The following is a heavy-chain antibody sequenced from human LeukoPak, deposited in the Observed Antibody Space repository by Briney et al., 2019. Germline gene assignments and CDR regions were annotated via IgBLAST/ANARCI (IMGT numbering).Heavy chain of an antibody. CDR1: GGSISSYY. V-gene: IGHV4-59*01. D-gene: IGHD3-10*01. CDR2: IYYSGST. Sequence: SETLSLTCTVSGGSISSYYWSWIRQPPGKGLEWIGYIYYSGSTNYNPSLKSRVTISVDTSKNQFSLKLSSVTAADTAVYYCAREMIRGGQWGYYYMDVWGKGTTVTVSS. J-gene: IGHJ6*03. CDR3: AREMIRGGQWGYYYMDV.